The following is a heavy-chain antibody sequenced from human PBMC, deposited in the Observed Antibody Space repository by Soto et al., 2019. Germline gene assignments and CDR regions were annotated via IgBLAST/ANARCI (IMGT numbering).Heavy chain of an antibody. D-gene: IGHD2-2*01. Sequence: PGGSLRLSSAAAGCKFISYGRNWVRQAPGKGLEWVSSISSSSSYIYYADSVKGRFTISRDNAKNSLYLQMNSLRAEDTAVYYCARDADIVLVPAVLSTYGMDVWGQGTTVTVSS. J-gene: IGHJ6*02. CDR2: ISSSSSYI. CDR1: GCKFISYG. V-gene: IGHV3-21*01. CDR3: ARDADIVLVPAVLSTYGMDV.